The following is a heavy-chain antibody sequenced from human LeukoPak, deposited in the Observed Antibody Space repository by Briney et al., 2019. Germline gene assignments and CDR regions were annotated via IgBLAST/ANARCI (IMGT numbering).Heavy chain of an antibody. CDR1: GFTFSTYG. CDR2: IWYDGSNK. D-gene: IGHD3-22*01. J-gene: IGHJ3*02. Sequence: PGRSLRLSCAASGFTFSTYGIHWVRQAPGKWLEWVAFIWYDGSNKYYADSVKGRFTISRDNSKNTLYLQMNSLRAEDTAVYYCARAKDNSGRDGFDIWGQGTMVTVSS. V-gene: IGHV3-33*01. CDR3: ARAKDNSGRDGFDI.